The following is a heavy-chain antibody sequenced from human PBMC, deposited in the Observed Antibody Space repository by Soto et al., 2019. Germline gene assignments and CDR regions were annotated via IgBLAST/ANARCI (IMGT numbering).Heavy chain of an antibody. CDR3: ALEVGFTNWDGEYYYRMDV. J-gene: IGHJ6*02. CDR2: IYYSGST. Sequence: SDTLSLVCTFTGSSISISDWSSVVRSPGKGLEWIGYIYYSGSTNYNPSLKSRVTISVDTSKNQFSLKLSSVTAADTAVYYCALEVGFTNWDGEYYYRMDVWGHG. V-gene: IGHV4-59*13. D-gene: IGHD1-1*01. CDR1: GSSISISD.